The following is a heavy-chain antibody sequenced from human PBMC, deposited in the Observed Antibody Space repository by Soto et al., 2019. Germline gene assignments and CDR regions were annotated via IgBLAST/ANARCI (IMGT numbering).Heavy chain of an antibody. CDR3: ARDLIDSSGSWDY. D-gene: IGHD3-22*01. J-gene: IGHJ4*02. CDR2: ISSSSSYI. Sequence: GGSLRLSCVASGFTFSYHSMNWVRLAPGKGLEWVSYISSSSSYIYYADSVKGRFTISRDNAKNSLYLQMNSLRAEDTAVFYCARDLIDSSGSWDYWGQGTLVTVSS. CDR1: GFTFSYHS. V-gene: IGHV3-21*01.